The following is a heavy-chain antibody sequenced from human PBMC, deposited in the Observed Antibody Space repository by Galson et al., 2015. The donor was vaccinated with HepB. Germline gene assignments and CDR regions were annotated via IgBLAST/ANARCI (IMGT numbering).Heavy chain of an antibody. Sequence: SLRLSCAASGFAFRQYIMSWVRQAPGKGLEWVSGISAGGSSTYYAGSVKGRFAISRDDSTNTLYLQVNSLRAEDTAVYYCVKDSGSRGGAYDIWGQGTMVTVSS. D-gene: IGHD1-26*01. CDR2: ISAGGSST. J-gene: IGHJ3*02. CDR3: VKDSGSRGGAYDI. CDR1: GFAFRQYI. V-gene: IGHV3-23*01.